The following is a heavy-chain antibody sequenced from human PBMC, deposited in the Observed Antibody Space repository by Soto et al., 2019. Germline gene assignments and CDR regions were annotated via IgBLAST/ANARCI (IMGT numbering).Heavy chain of an antibody. D-gene: IGHD6-13*01. V-gene: IGHV1-69*08. J-gene: IGHJ6*01. CDR3: ARDLIAAAARYYGMDV. Sequence: QVQLVQSGAEVKKPGSSVKVSCKASGGTFSSYTISWVRQAPGQGLEWMGRIIPILGIANYAQKFQGRVRITADKSTSTAYMELSSLRSEDTAVYYCARDLIAAAARYYGMDVWGQGTTVTVSS. CDR2: IIPILGIA. CDR1: GGTFSSYT.